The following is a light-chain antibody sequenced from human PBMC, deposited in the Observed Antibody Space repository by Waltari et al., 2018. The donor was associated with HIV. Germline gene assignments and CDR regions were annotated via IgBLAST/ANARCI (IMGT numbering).Light chain of an antibody. J-gene: IGLJ3*02. CDR2: LNSDGSH. CDR1: SGHSSYA. Sequence: QLVLTQSPSASASLGASVKLTCTLSSGHSSYALAWHQQQPEKGPRYLMKLNSDGSHSKGDGIPDRFSGASSGAERYLTISSLQSEDEADYYCPTWSVFGGGTKLTVL. V-gene: IGLV4-69*01. CDR3: PTWSV.